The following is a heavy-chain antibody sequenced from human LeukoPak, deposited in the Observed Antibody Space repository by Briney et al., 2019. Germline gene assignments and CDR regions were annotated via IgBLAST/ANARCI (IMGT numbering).Heavy chain of an antibody. D-gene: IGHD5-18*01. CDR1: GYTFTTSS. CDR2: ISVNNGGT. J-gene: IGHJ1*01. V-gene: IGHV1-18*01. CDR3: ATATQPRGYFLH. Sequence: ASVKVSCKASGYTFTTSSLAWVRQAPGQSLEWMGWISVNNGGTNYAQSFQDRVTLTRDTSTNTAYLELRSLRSDDTAIIYCATATQPRGYFLHWGQGTLVTVSS.